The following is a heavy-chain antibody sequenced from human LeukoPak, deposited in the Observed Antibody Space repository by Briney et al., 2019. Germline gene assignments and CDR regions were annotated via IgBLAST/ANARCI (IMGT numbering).Heavy chain of an antibody. Sequence: GGSLRLSCAASGFTFSSYAMSWVRQAPGKGLEWVSTISNSGGSTYYADSVKGRFTISRDNSKNTLYLQMNSLRAEDTAVYYRARETFYAFDIWGQGTMVTVSS. V-gene: IGHV3-23*01. CDR1: GFTFSSYA. CDR2: ISNSGGST. J-gene: IGHJ3*02. CDR3: ARETFYAFDI. D-gene: IGHD2/OR15-2a*01.